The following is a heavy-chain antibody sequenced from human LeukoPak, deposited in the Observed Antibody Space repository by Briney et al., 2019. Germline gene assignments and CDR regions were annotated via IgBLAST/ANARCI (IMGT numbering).Heavy chain of an antibody. Sequence: PGGSLRLSCAASGFTFTSYDMNWVRQAPGKGLEWVSYISSSGSTIYYADSVKGRFTISRDSAENSLYLQMNSLRAEDTAVYHCAREGYSGSYFDYWGQGTLVTVSS. CDR1: GFTFTSYD. D-gene: IGHD1-26*01. J-gene: IGHJ4*02. CDR3: AREGYSGSYFDY. CDR2: ISSSGSTI. V-gene: IGHV3-48*03.